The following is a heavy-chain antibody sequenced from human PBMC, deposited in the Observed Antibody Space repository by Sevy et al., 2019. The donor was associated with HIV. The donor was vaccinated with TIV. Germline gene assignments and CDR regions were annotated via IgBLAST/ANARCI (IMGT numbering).Heavy chain of an antibody. Sequence: GGSLRLSCAASGFTFSSYGMHWVRQAPGKGLEWVAFIRYDGSNKYYADSVKGRFTISRDNSKNTLYLQMNSLRAEDTAVYYCAKLLLGFWSGPRTSWGQGTLLTVSS. J-gene: IGHJ5*02. CDR1: GFTFSSYG. V-gene: IGHV3-30*02. D-gene: IGHD3-3*01. CDR2: IRYDGSNK. CDR3: AKLLLGFWSGPRTS.